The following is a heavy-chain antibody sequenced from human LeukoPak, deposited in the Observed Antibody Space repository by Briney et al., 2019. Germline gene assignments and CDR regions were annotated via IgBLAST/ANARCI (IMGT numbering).Heavy chain of an antibody. V-gene: IGHV6-1*01. Sequence: SQTLSLTCAISGDSVSSNTAAWNWIRQSPSRGLEWLGRTYYRSRWYNDYAVSMRSRITINTDTSENRFSLQLDSVTPEDTALYYCARDHRGYTDYWGQGTLVTVSS. J-gene: IGHJ4*02. CDR2: TYYRSRWYN. CDR1: GDSVSSNTAA. CDR3: ARDHRGYTDY. D-gene: IGHD3-10*01.